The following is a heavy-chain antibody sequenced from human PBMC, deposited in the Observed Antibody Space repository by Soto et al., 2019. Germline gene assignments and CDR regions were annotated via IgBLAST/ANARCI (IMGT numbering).Heavy chain of an antibody. CDR1: GLIFSDYH. V-gene: IGHV3-72*01. Sequence: EVQLVESGGGLVQPGGSLRLSCAASGLIFSDYHMDWVRQAPGKGLEWVGRIRRKANSYTTEYAASVKGKFTISRADSKNSLYLQMNSLKSEDTAVYYCVILGAWSGGSSGMDVWGQGTTITVSS. CDR2: IRRKANSYTT. D-gene: IGHD6-19*01. CDR3: VILGAWSGGSSGMDV. J-gene: IGHJ6*02.